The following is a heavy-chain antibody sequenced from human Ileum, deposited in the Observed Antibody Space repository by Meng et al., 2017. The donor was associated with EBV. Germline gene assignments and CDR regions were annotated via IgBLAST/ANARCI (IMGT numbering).Heavy chain of an antibody. V-gene: IGHV7-4-1*02. CDR2: INAITGDP. Sequence: QVQLVQYGSELKKPGASVKVSCKASGYSFNKFAINWVRQAPGQGLGWVGWINAITGDPRYDQGFTGRFVFSLDTSVSTAYLQISSLKPEDTDVYYCVRDGSSINLLDYWGQGTLVTVSS. CDR1: GYSFNKFA. CDR3: VRDGSSINLLDY. D-gene: IGHD2-15*01. J-gene: IGHJ4*02.